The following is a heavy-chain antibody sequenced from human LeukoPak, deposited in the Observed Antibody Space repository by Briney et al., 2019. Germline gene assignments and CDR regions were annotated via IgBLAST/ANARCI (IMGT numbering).Heavy chain of an antibody. CDR1: GYSFTGYW. J-gene: IGHJ4*02. V-gene: IGHV5-51*01. CDR3: ARIGYCSSTSCFPFDY. CDR2: IYPGDSDT. Sequence: GESLKISCKGSGYSFTGYWIGWVRQMPGKGLEWMGIIYPGDSDTRYSPSFQGQVTISADKSISTAYLQWSSLKASDTAMYYCARIGYCSSTSCFPFDYWGQGTLVTVSS. D-gene: IGHD2-2*01.